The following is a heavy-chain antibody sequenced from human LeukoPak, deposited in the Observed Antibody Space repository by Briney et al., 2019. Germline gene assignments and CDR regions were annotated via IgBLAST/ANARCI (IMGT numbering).Heavy chain of an antibody. V-gene: IGHV4-4*07. J-gene: IGHJ4*02. D-gene: IGHD6-19*01. CDR1: GGSISSYY. Sequence: SETLSLTCTVSGGSISSYYWSWLRQPAGKGLEWIGRIYTSGSTNYNPSLKSRVTMSVDTSKNQFFLKLGSVTAADTAVYYCARVGQWLVQPYFDYWGQGTLVTVSS. CDR3: ARVGQWLVQPYFDY. CDR2: IYTSGST.